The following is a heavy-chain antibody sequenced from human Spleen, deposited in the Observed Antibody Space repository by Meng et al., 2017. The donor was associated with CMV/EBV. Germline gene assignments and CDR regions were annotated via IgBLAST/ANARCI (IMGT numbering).Heavy chain of an antibody. CDR3: ARDGGYYGMDV. CDR1: GGSISTYY. D-gene: IGHD3-16*01. CDR2: IYYSGTT. Sequence: LETLSLTCTVSGGSISTYYWSWIRQPPGKGLEWIANIYYSGTTNYNPSLRSRVTISVHTSKNQFSLKVNSVTAADTALYYCARDGGYYGMDVWGRGTTVTVSS. J-gene: IGHJ6*02. V-gene: IGHV4-59*01.